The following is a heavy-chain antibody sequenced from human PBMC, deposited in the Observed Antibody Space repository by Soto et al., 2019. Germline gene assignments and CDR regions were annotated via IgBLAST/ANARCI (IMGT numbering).Heavy chain of an antibody. CDR1: GGTFSTFG. CDR3: GREADRRSIHVLVY. J-gene: IGHJ4*02. Sequence: QVQLVQSWAEVKKPGSSVKVSCKASGGTFSTFGVSWVRQAPGQGLELVGGITPMFGTTNYAQTFQGRVTISSVESMTTAYLAMRGLRSDETAVYLFGREADRRSIHVLVYWGQGTLVTVSS. D-gene: IGHD5-18*01. CDR2: ITPMFGTT. V-gene: IGHV1-69*01.